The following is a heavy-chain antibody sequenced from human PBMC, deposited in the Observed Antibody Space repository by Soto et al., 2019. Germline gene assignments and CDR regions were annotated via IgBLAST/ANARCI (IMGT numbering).Heavy chain of an antibody. J-gene: IGHJ4*02. Sequence: ASVTVSCKASGYTFTGYYMPWVRQAPGQGLEWMGWINPNSGDTNYAQKFQGWVTMTRDTSISTAYMELSRLRSDDTAVYYCARPKGYSGYGYFDYWGQGTLVTV. D-gene: IGHD5-12*01. CDR3: ARPKGYSGYGYFDY. CDR1: GYTFTGYY. CDR2: INPNSGDT. V-gene: IGHV1-2*04.